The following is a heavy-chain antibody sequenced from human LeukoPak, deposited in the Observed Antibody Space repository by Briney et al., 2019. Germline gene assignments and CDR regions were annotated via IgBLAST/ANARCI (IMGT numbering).Heavy chain of an antibody. Sequence: ASVKVSCKASGYPFTSYDINWVRQAPGQGLEWMGWINTNTGNPTYAQGFTGRFVFSLDTSVSTAYLQISSLKAEDTAVYYCARDRRAVASYYWYFDLWGRGTLVTVSS. V-gene: IGHV7-4-1*02. J-gene: IGHJ2*01. D-gene: IGHD6-19*01. CDR1: GYPFTSYD. CDR3: ARDRRAVASYYWYFDL. CDR2: INTNTGNP.